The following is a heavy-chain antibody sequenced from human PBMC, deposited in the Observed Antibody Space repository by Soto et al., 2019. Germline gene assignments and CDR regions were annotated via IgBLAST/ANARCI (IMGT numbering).Heavy chain of an antibody. CDR2: MNPNSGNT. CDR1: GYTFTSYD. V-gene: IGHV1-8*01. CDR3: ARGPAVYYYYYYGVDV. Sequence: QVQLVQSGAEVKKPGASVKVSCKASGYTFTSYDINWVRQATGQGLEWMGWMNPNSGNTGYAQKFQGRVTMTRNTSISTAYMELSSLRSEDTAVYYCARGPAVYYYYYYGVDVWGQGTTVTVSS. J-gene: IGHJ6*02. D-gene: IGHD6-6*01.